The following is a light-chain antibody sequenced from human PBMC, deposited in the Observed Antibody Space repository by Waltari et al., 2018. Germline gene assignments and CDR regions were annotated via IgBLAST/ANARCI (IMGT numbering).Light chain of an antibody. J-gene: IGLJ2*01. Sequence: SYVLTQPPSVSVAPGKAATITCEGNNIGSISVHWFQKRPGQAPLLVIYYDSVRPSGIPERFSGTNSGSTATLTISKVEAGDSNTDHLVFGGGTKLTVL. CDR3: V. V-gene: IGLV3-21*01. CDR1: NIGSIS. CDR2: YDS.